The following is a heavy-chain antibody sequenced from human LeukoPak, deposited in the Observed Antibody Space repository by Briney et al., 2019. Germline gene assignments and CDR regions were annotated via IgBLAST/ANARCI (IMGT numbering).Heavy chain of an antibody. Sequence: PSETLSLTCTVSGGSISSYYWSWIRQPPGQGLEWMGYIYYSGSTYYNPSLKSRVTISVDTSKNQFSLKLSSVTAEDTAVYYCARDVGRGGDYFDYWGQGTLVTVSS. CDR1: GGSISSYY. V-gene: IGHV4-59*12. CDR3: ARDVGRGGDYFDY. J-gene: IGHJ4*02. CDR2: IYYSGST. D-gene: IGHD3-10*01.